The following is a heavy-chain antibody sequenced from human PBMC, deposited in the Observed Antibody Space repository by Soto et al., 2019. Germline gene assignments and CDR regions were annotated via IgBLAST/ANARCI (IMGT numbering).Heavy chain of an antibody. Sequence: QLQLQESGPGLVKPSETLSLTCTVSGGSISSSSYYWGWIRQPPGKGLEWIGSIYYSGSTYYNPSLKSRVTISVDTSKNQFSLKLSSVTAADTAVYYCARIDRGYSYGTQTGFDYWGQGTLVTVSS. CDR1: GGSISSSSYY. J-gene: IGHJ4*02. D-gene: IGHD5-18*01. V-gene: IGHV4-39*01. CDR3: ARIDRGYSYGTQTGFDY. CDR2: IYYSGST.